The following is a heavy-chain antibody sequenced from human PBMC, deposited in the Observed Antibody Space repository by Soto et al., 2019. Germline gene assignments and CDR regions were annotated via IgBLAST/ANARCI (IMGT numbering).Heavy chain of an antibody. Sequence: SGPTLVNPTQTLTLTCTFSGFSLSTSGVGVGWIRQPPGKALEWLALIYWDDDKRYSPSLKSRLTITKDTSKNQVVLTMTNMDPVDTATYYCAHRPYGSSSGWLTRSGAFDIWGQGTMVTVSS. CDR3: AHRPYGSSSGWLTRSGAFDI. V-gene: IGHV2-5*02. CDR1: GFSLSTSGVG. CDR2: IYWDDDK. D-gene: IGHD6-19*01. J-gene: IGHJ3*02.